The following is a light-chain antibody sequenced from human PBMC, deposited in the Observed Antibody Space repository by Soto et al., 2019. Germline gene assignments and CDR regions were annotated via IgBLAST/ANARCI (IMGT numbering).Light chain of an antibody. Sequence: QSALTQPPSASGSPGQSVTIPCAGTSTDVGEYNYDSWYQQHPGKVPKLIIFEVNKRPSGVPDRFSGSKSGDTASLTVSGLQAEDEADYYCSSFVGAPVIFGGGTKLTVL. V-gene: IGLV2-8*01. CDR2: EVN. CDR1: STDVGEYNY. J-gene: IGLJ2*01. CDR3: SSFVGAPVI.